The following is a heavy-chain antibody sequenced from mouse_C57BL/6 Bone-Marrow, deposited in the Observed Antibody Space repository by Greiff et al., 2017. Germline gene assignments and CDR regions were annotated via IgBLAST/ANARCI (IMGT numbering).Heavy chain of an antibody. CDR2: ISSGSSTI. CDR1: GFTFSDYG. Sequence: EVKLVESGGGLVKPGGSLKLSCAASGFTFSDYGMHWVRQAPEKGLEWVAYISSGSSTIYYADTVKGRFTISRDNAKNTLFLQMTSLRSEDTAMYYCATNVFYAMDYWGQGTSVTVSS. V-gene: IGHV5-17*01. CDR3: ATNVFYAMDY. J-gene: IGHJ4*01.